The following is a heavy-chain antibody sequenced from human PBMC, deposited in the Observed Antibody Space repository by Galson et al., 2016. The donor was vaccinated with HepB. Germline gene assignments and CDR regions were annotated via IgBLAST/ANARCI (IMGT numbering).Heavy chain of an antibody. V-gene: IGHV3-21*01. CDR1: GFPFSIYA. J-gene: IGHJ4*02. CDR3: ARPLRPVAGTPYYFDS. D-gene: IGHD6-19*01. Sequence: SLRLSCAASGFPFSIYAMSWVRQAPGKGLEWVSSISSDSSFIYYADSVKGRFTISRDNARNSLDLQMNSLRAEDTAVYYCARPLRPVAGTPYYFDSWGPGALVTVSS. CDR2: ISSDSSFI.